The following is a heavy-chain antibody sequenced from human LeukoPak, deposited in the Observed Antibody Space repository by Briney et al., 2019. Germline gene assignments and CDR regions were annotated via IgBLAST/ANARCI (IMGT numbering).Heavy chain of an antibody. Sequence: GRSLRLSCAASGFTFSSYAMHWVRQAPGKGLEWVAVISDDGGNKYNADSVKGRLTISRDNSKNTLYLRMNSLRAEDTAVYYCARVNESTWDSWYFDLWGRGTLVTVSS. CDR1: GFTFSSYA. J-gene: IGHJ2*01. D-gene: IGHD2-2*01. CDR3: ARVNESTWDSWYFDL. CDR2: ISDDGGNK. V-gene: IGHV3-30*04.